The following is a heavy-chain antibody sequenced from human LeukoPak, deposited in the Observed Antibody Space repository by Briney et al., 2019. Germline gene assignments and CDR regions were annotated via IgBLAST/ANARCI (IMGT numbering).Heavy chain of an antibody. CDR3: AREKTKYCTSTSCYRDRYYYYMDV. J-gene: IGHJ6*03. Sequence: SETLSLTCTVSGGSISSYYWSWIRQPPGKGLEWIGRISSSGSTNHNPSLKSRVTMSVDTSKSQFSLKLSSVTAADTAVYYCAREKTKYCTSTSCYRDRYYYYMDVWGKGTTVTISS. CDR2: ISSSGST. V-gene: IGHV4-4*07. D-gene: IGHD2-2*01. CDR1: GGSISSYY.